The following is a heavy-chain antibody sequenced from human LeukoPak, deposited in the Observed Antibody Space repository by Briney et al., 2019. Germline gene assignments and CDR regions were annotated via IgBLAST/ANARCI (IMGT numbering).Heavy chain of an antibody. CDR1: GYTFTGYY. Sequence: GASVKVSCKASGYTFTGYYMHWVRQAPGQGLEWMGWINPNSGGTNYAQKFQGRVTMTRDTSISTAYMELSRLRSDDTAVYYCARDEYYDILTGASWGQGTLVTVSS. J-gene: IGHJ5*02. V-gene: IGHV1-2*02. D-gene: IGHD3-9*01. CDR3: ARDEYYDILTGAS. CDR2: INPNSGGT.